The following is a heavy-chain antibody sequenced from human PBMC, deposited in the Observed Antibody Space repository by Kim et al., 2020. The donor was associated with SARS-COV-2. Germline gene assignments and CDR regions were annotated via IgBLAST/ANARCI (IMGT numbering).Heavy chain of an antibody. CDR3: ARASQGFRAIMITLTGAFDI. V-gene: IGHV1-46*01. J-gene: IGHJ3*02. CDR1: GYTFTSYY. Sequence: ASVKVSCKASGYTFTSYYMHWVRQAPGQGLEWMGIINPSGGSTSYAQKFQGRVTMTRDTSTSTVYMELSSLRSEDTAVYYCARASQGFRAIMITLTGAFDIWGQGTMVTVSS. CDR2: INPSGGST. D-gene: IGHD3-16*01.